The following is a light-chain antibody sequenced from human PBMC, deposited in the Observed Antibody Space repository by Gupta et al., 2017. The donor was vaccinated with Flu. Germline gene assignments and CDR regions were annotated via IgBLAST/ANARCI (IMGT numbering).Light chain of an antibody. Sequence: EIVLTQSPATLSLSPGERATLSCRASQSVSSYLAWYQQKPGQAPRLLIYDASNRATGIPARFSGSGSGTDFTLTISSLEPEDFALYYCQQRGNWPYTFGQGTKLEIK. J-gene: IGKJ2*01. CDR1: QSVSSY. CDR3: QQRGNWPYT. V-gene: IGKV3-11*01. CDR2: DAS.